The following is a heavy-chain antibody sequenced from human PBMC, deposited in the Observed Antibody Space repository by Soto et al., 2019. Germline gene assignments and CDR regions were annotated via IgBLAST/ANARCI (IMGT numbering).Heavy chain of an antibody. CDR1: GFSFSSYD. D-gene: IGHD3-10*01. J-gene: IGHJ4*02. CDR3: ARANYYGSQGDFDD. V-gene: IGHV3-23*01. Sequence: GGSLRLSCAVSGFSFSSYDMNWIRQAPGKGLEWVSCISASGGSTHYADSVKGRFTISRDNSKNTLYLQMNSLRAEDTAVYYCARANYYGSQGDFDDWGQGTLVTVAS. CDR2: ISASGGST.